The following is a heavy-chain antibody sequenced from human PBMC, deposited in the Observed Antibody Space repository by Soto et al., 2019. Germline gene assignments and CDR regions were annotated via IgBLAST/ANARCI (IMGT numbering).Heavy chain of an antibody. D-gene: IGHD3-3*01. CDR2: IYWDDDK. CDR1: GFSLSTSGVG. J-gene: IGHJ4*02. CDR3: AHRRIGVSQWNYGDFDY. V-gene: IGHV2-5*02. Sequence: SGPTLVNPTQTLTLTCTFSGFSLSTSGVGVGWIRQPPGKALEGLVIIYWDDDKRYSPSLRSRLTISKDTSKNQAVLIMTNVDPEDTATYFCAHRRIGVSQWNYGDFDYWGQGILVTVSS.